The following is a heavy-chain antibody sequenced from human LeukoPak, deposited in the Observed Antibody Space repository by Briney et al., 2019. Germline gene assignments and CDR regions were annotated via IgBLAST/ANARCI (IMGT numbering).Heavy chain of an antibody. V-gene: IGHV1-46*01. Sequence: ASVKVSCKASGYTFSDYYMHWVRQAPGQGLEWMGLINPTGGSTGYAQKFQGRVTMTRDMSTSTDYMELSSLRSEDTAIYYCARDNSVGDNAWWFDPWGQGTLVTVSS. CDR1: GYTFSDYY. J-gene: IGHJ5*02. CDR3: ARDNSVGDNAWWFDP. CDR2: INPTGGST. D-gene: IGHD1-26*01.